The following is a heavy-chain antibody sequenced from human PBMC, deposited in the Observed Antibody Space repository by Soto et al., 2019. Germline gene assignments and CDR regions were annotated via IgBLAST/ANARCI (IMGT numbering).Heavy chain of an antibody. V-gene: IGHV3-11*05. Sequence: QVQLVESGGGLVKPGGSLRLSCAASGFTFSDYYMSWIRQAPGKGLEWVSYISSSSSYTNYADSGKGRLTISRDNAKNSLYLQMNSLRAEDTAVYYCAADYDSSGYYPFDPWGQGTLVTVSS. J-gene: IGHJ5*02. CDR3: AADYDSSGYYPFDP. CDR2: ISSSSSYT. CDR1: GFTFSDYY. D-gene: IGHD3-22*01.